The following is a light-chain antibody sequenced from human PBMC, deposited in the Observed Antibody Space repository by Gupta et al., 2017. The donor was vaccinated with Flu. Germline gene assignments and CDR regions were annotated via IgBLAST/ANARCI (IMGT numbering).Light chain of an antibody. CDR3: HQRNNWPIT. CDR2: DAS. Sequence: PATLFLSPGERATLSCRASQSNSTYLAWYQQKPGQAPRLLIYDASNRATGIPARFSGSGSGTDFTLTISTLEPEDFAVYYCHQRNNWPITFGGGTKVEIK. J-gene: IGKJ4*01. V-gene: IGKV3-11*01. CDR1: QSNSTY.